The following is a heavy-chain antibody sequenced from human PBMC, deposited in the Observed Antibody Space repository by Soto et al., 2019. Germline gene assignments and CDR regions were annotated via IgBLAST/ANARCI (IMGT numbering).Heavy chain of an antibody. J-gene: IGHJ3*02. CDR2: INAGNGNT. D-gene: IGHD3-3*01. Sequence: ASVKVSCKASGYTFTSYAMHWVRQAPGQRLEWMGWINAGNGNTKYSQKFQGRVTITRDTSASTAYMELSSLRSEDAAVYYCASLSGYDFWSGYRSLGPLDAFDIWGQGTMVTVS. CDR1: GYTFTSYA. V-gene: IGHV1-3*01. CDR3: ASLSGYDFWSGYRSLGPLDAFDI.